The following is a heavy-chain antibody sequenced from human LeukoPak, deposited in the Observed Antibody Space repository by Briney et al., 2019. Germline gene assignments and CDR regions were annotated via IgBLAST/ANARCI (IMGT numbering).Heavy chain of an antibody. Sequence: SETLSLTCTVSGGSVSSGSYYWSWIRQPPGKGLEWIGYIYYSGSTNYNPSLESRVTISVDTSKNQFSLKLSSVTAADTAVYYCARGPRQTSSFYVWGQGTLVNVSS. V-gene: IGHV4-61*01. CDR2: IYYSGST. J-gene: IGHJ4*02. CDR3: ARGPRQTSSFYV. D-gene: IGHD3-3*02. CDR1: GGSVSSGSYY.